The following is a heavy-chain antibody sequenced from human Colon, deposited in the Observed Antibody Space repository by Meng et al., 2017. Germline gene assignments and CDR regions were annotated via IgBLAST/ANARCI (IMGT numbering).Heavy chain of an antibody. V-gene: IGHV3-15*01. J-gene: IGHJ5*02. CDR1: GFPFTDTW. CDR3: TTESVWVGGSRFDP. D-gene: IGHD3-10*01. CDR2: SKSRSNGGTA. Sequence: GGPLRLSCAASGFPFTDTWMSGARQAPGKGLEWVGRSKSRSNGGTADYAAPVKDRFIISSDDSQHMLYLQMDSPNTEDTAMYYCTTESVWVGGSRFDPWGQGNPVTVSS.